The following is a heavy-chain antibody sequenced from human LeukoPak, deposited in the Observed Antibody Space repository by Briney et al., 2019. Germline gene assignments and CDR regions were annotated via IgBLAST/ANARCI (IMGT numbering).Heavy chain of an antibody. CDR2: ISASGGHT. V-gene: IGHV3-23*01. CDR3: AKYSGDYFGDY. Sequence: PGGSLRLSCAASGFTFSSCAMSWVRQAPGKGLEWVSGISASGGHTFYADSVKGRFSISRDNSKNTLYLQMNSLGVEDTAIYYCAKYSGDYFGDYWGQGNLVTVSS. D-gene: IGHD1-26*01. J-gene: IGHJ4*02. CDR1: GFTFSSCA.